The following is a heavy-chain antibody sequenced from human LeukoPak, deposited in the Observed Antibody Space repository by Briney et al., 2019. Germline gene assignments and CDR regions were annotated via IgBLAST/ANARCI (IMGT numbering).Heavy chain of an antibody. CDR3: ARAPIAGADAIDS. Sequence: SETLSLTCTVSGGSISSYYWSGIRQPAGKGLEWIGRIYTSGSTNYNPSLKSRVTMSVDTSKNQFSLKLSSVTAADTAVYYCARAPIAGADAIDSWSQGTLVTVSS. J-gene: IGHJ4*02. CDR1: GGSISSYY. V-gene: IGHV4-4*07. D-gene: IGHD6-19*01. CDR2: IYTSGST.